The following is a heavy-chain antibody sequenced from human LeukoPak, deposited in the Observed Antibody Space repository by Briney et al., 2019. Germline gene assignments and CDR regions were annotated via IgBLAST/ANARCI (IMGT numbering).Heavy chain of an antibody. CDR3: VRRGDGYPYYFDY. J-gene: IGHJ4*02. Sequence: PSETLSLTCTVSGGSISNHYWSWIRQPPEKGLEWIGYIHYGGNTDYSPSLKSRLTISVDTSKNQFSLKLSSVTAADTAVYYCVRRGDGYPYYFDYWGQGTLVTVSS. V-gene: IGHV4-59*11. CDR1: GGSISNHY. CDR2: IHYGGNT. D-gene: IGHD5-24*01.